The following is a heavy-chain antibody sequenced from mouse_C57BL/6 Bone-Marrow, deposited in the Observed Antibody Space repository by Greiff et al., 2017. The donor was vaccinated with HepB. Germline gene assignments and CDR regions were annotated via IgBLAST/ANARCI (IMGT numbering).Heavy chain of an antibody. J-gene: IGHJ2*01. CDR2: IYPGDGDT. Sequence: QVQLQQSGPELVKPGASVKISCKASGYAFSSPWMNWVKQRPGKGLEWIGRIYPGDGDTNYNGKFKGKATLTADKSSSTAYMQLSSLTAEYSAVYFCARGDYDRDYWGQGTTLTVSS. V-gene: IGHV1-82*01. D-gene: IGHD2-4*01. CDR3: ARGDYDRDY. CDR1: GYAFSSPW.